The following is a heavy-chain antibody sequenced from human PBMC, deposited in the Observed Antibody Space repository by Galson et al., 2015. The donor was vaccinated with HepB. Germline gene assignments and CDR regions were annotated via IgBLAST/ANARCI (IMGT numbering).Heavy chain of an antibody. CDR2: IYPGDSDT. Sequence: QSGAEVKKPGESLKISCEGSGYSFTSYWIGWVRQMPGKGLEWMGIIYPGDSDTRYSPSFQGQVTISADKSISTAYLQWSSLKASDTAMFYCARLHRSGWLEGAFHIWGQGTMVTVSS. CDR1: GYSFTSYW. CDR3: ARLHRSGWLEGAFHI. J-gene: IGHJ3*02. V-gene: IGHV5-51*03. D-gene: IGHD6-19*01.